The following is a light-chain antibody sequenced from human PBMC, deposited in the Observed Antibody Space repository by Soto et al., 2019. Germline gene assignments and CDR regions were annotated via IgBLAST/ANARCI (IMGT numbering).Light chain of an antibody. Sequence: QAVLTQEPSLTVSPGGTVTLTCGSSTGAVTSGHYPYWFQQKPGQAPRTLIYDTSNKHSWTPARFSGSLLGGKAALTLSGAQPEDEAEYYCLLSYSGARLLFGGGTQLTVL. CDR1: TGAVTSGHY. J-gene: IGLJ2*01. CDR3: LLSYSGARLL. CDR2: DTS. V-gene: IGLV7-46*01.